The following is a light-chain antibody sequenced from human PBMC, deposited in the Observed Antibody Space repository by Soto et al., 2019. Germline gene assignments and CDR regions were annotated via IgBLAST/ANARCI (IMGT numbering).Light chain of an antibody. J-gene: IGKJ4*01. Sequence: EIVLTQSPGTLSLSPGERATLSCRASQSVSSSYLAWYQQKPGQAPRLLIYGTSSRATAIPDRFSGSGSGTDFTLTISRLEPEDFAVYYCQHFNDYPLTFGGGTKVEIK. CDR3: QHFNDYPLT. V-gene: IGKV3-20*01. CDR2: GTS. CDR1: QSVSSSY.